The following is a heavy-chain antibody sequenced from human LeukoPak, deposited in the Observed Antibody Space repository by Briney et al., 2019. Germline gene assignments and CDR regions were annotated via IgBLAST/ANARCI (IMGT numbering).Heavy chain of an antibody. V-gene: IGHV4-59*01. CDR3: ARGSQTPDAGY. CDR2: IYYSGST. D-gene: IGHD3-10*01. CDR1: GGSISSYY. Sequence: SETLSLTCTVSGGSISSYYWSWIRQPPGKGLEWIGYIYYSGSTNYNPSLKSRVTISVDTSKNQFSLKLSSVTAADTAVYYCARGSQTPDAGYWGQGTLVTVSS. J-gene: IGHJ4*02.